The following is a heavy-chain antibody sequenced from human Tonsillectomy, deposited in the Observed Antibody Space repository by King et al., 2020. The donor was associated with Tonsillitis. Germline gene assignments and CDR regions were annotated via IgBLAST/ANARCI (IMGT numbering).Heavy chain of an antibody. CDR1: SGNY. V-gene: IGHV1-46*01. J-gene: IGHJ4*02. D-gene: IGHD6-13*01. CDR2: INPRGDAT. CDR3: ARALSWGGADH. Sequence: VQLVESGAEVKKPGASVKISCKAPSGNYFHWVRQAPGQGLEWMGVINPRGDATTYAQRFQGRIILTRDTSTSTLYMQLSSLTFEDTAVYYCARALSWGGADHWGQGTLVTVSS.